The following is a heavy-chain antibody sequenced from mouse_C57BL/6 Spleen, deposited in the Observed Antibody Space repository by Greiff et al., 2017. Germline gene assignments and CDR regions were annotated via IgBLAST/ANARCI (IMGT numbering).Heavy chain of an antibody. CDR3: ARHGSSVYAMDY. D-gene: IGHD1-1*01. CDR1: GFTFSDYG. Sequence: EVKLVESGGGLVKPGGSLKLSCAASGFTFSDYGMHWVRQAPEKGLAWVAYISSGSRTIYYADTVKGRFTISRDNAKNTLCLQMTSLRSEDTAMYYCARHGSSVYAMDYWGQGTSVTVSS. V-gene: IGHV5-17*01. J-gene: IGHJ4*01. CDR2: ISSGSRTI.